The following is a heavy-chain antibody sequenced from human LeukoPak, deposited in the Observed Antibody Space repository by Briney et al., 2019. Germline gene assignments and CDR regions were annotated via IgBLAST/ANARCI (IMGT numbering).Heavy chain of an antibody. Sequence: PGGSLRLSCAASGFTFSSYSMNWVRQAPGKGLEWVSSISSSSSYIYYADSVKGRFTISRDNAKNSLYLQMNSLRAEDTAVYYCATFPAMVRGVIPHFDYWGQGTLVTVSS. J-gene: IGHJ4*02. D-gene: IGHD3-10*01. CDR1: GFTFSSYS. V-gene: IGHV3-21*01. CDR3: ATFPAMVRGVIPHFDY. CDR2: ISSSSSYI.